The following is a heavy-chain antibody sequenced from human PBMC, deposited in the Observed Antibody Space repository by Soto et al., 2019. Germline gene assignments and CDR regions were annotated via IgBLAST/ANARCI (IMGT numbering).Heavy chain of an antibody. Sequence: ASVKVSCKASGYTFTSYGISWVRQAPGQGLEWMGWISAYNGNTNYAQKLQGRVTMTTDTSTSTAYMELRSLRSDDTAVYYCARDHPYYDILTGYPKHAWFDPWGQGTLVTVS. D-gene: IGHD3-9*01. J-gene: IGHJ5*02. CDR3: ARDHPYYDILTGYPKHAWFDP. CDR2: ISAYNGNT. V-gene: IGHV1-18*01. CDR1: GYTFTSYG.